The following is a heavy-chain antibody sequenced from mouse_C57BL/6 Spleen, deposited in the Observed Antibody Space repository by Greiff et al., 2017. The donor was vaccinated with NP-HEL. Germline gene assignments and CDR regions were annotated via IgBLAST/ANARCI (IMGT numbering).Heavy chain of an antibody. CDR1: GYTFTSYW. V-gene: IGHV1-52*01. CDR2: IDPSDSET. CDR3: ARQYYGSGVYFDY. J-gene: IGHJ2*01. D-gene: IGHD1-1*01. Sequence: VQLQQPGAELVRPGSSVKLSCKASGYTFTSYWMHWVKQRPIQGLEWIGNIDPSDSETHYNQKFKDKATLTVDKSSSTAYMQLSSLTSEDSAVYYCARQYYGSGVYFDYWGQGTTLTVSS.